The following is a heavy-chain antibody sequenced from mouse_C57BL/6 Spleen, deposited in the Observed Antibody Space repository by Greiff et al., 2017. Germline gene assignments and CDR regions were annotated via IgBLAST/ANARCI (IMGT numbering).Heavy chain of an antibody. V-gene: IGHV1-69*01. Sequence: VQLQQPGAELVMPGASVKLSCKASGYTFTSYWMHWVKQRPGQGLEWIGEIDPSDSYTNYNQKFKGKSTLTVDKSSSTAYMQLSSLTSEDSAVYYCAAVEDYFDYWGQGTTLTVSS. CDR2: IDPSDSYT. CDR3: AAVEDYFDY. CDR1: GYTFTSYW. D-gene: IGHD1-1*01. J-gene: IGHJ2*01.